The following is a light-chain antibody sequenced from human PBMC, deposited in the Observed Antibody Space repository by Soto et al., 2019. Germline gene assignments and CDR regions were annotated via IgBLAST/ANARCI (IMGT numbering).Light chain of an antibody. CDR2: HAS. Sequence: IVLMQSPGTLSLSPGERATLSCRASGSLSSDYLACYQQKPGHAPRLLFYHASRRATGTPDRFSVSGSGTDFTLTISRLEPGDFAVYWCQQYNNWPHTFGPRTRLDTK. CDR3: QQYNNWPHT. CDR1: GSLSSDY. J-gene: IGKJ5*01. V-gene: IGKV3D-20*02.